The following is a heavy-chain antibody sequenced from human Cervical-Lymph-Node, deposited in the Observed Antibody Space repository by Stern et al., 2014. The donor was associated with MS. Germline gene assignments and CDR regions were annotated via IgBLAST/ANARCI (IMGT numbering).Heavy chain of an antibody. CDR1: GYTFTSDD. Sequence: VKLVQSGDEVKQPGASVKVSCKASGYTFTSDDINWVRQVPGQGLEWMGWMNPDRGVTGYAQKFRGTFTLHRDLSLSTVYMEMSSLKFEDTDVYYCTRGWSAWGQGTLVTVSS. D-gene: IGHD3-3*01. CDR3: TRGWSA. CDR2: MNPDRGVT. V-gene: IGHV1-8*01. J-gene: IGHJ4*02.